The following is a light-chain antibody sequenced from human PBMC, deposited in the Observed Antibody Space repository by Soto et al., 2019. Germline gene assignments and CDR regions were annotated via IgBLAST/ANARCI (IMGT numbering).Light chain of an antibody. Sequence: EIVLTQSPGTLSLSPGDGATLSCRASQSVSSNYLAWYQQKPGQAPRLLMYGVSSRATGIPDRFSGSGSATDFTLTISRLDPEDFAVYYCQQYGRSPTFGQGTRLEIK. V-gene: IGKV3-20*01. J-gene: IGKJ5*01. CDR1: QSVSSNY. CDR3: QQYGRSPT. CDR2: GVS.